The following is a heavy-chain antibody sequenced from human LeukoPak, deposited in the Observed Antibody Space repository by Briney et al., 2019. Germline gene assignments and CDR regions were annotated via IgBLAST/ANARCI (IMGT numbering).Heavy chain of an antibody. CDR1: GFTFSSYA. Sequence: GGSLRLSCAASGFTFSSYAMTWVRQSPGKGLEWVSVISGSGGTTHFADSVSGRFTMSRDNSNNMLFLQMNSLRPEDTAVYYCAKGKYTGSWYYDSWGQGTLVSVSS. V-gene: IGHV3-23*01. CDR2: ISGSGGTT. CDR3: AKGKYTGSWYYDS. J-gene: IGHJ5*01. D-gene: IGHD6-13*01.